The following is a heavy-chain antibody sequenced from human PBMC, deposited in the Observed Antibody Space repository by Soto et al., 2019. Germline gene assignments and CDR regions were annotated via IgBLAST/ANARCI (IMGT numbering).Heavy chain of an antibody. V-gene: IGHV1-18*01. CDR3: ARDLAVGLIDY. Sequence: QVQLVQSGAEVKKPGASVKVSCKASGYTFTSYAISWMRQAPGQGLEWMGWISAYNGNTKSGQKLQGRVTMTTDTSTSTSYMELRSLRSDVTAVYYCARDLAVGLIDYWGQGTLVTVSS. CDR2: ISAYNGNT. D-gene: IGHD6-19*01. CDR1: GYTFTSYA. J-gene: IGHJ4*02.